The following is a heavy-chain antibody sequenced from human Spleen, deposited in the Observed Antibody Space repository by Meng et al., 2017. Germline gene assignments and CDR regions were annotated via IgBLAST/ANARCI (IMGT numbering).Heavy chain of an antibody. CDR2: IYYSGNT. Sequence: SETLSLTCFVSGGSINSYYWSWIRQPPGKELQWIGYIYYSGNTNYNPSLKSRVTISIDRPKNQFSLRLTSVTAADTAVYYWARGVGMTTVNIFDYWGQGTLVNVSS. V-gene: IGHV4-59*01. D-gene: IGHD4-17*01. J-gene: IGHJ4*02. CDR1: GGSINSYY. CDR3: ARGVGMTTVNIFDY.